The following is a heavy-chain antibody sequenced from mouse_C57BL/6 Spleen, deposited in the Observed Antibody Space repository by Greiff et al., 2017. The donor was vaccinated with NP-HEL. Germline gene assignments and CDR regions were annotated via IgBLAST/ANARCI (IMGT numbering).Heavy chain of an antibody. J-gene: IGHJ2*01. V-gene: IGHV7-3*01. CDR1: GFTFTDYY. Sequence: EVKLVESGGGLVQPGGSLSLSCAASGFTFTDYYMSWVRQPPGKALEWLGFIRNKANGYTTEYSASVKGRFTISRDNAKNTLYLQMSSLKSEDTAMYYCARHNGDYFDYWGQGTTLTVSS. CDR2: IRNKANGYTT. D-gene: IGHD1-1*01. CDR3: ARHNGDYFDY.